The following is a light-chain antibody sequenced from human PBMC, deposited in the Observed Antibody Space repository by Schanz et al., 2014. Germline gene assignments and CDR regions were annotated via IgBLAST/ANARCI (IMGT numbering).Light chain of an antibody. CDR2: DVS. Sequence: QSALTQPASVSGSPGQSITISCTGTSSDVGGYKYVSWYQQHPGKAPKLMIYDVSNRPSGVSNRFSGSKSGNTASLTISGLQAEDEADYYCCSYAGSYTYVFGGGTKLTVL. V-gene: IGLV2-14*01. J-gene: IGLJ2*01. CDR3: CSYAGSYTYV. CDR1: SSDVGGYKY.